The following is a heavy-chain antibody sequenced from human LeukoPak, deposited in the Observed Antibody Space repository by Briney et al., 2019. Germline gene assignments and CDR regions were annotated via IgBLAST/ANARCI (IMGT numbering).Heavy chain of an antibody. V-gene: IGHV7-4-1*02. D-gene: IGHD6-25*01. CDR2: INTNTGNP. CDR1: GYSFPSFG. J-gene: IGHJ6*03. CDR3: ATRYRGGHYYYMDV. Sequence: GASVKVSCKASGYSFPSFGMNWVRQAPGQGLEWLGWINTNTGNPTYGQGFTGRFVFSMDTSVSTAYLQISSLKAEDTAVYYCATRYRGGHYYYMDVWGKGTTVIVSS.